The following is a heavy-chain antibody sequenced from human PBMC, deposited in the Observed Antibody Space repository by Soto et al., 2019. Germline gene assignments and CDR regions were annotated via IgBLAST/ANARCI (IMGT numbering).Heavy chain of an antibody. CDR3: ARALYYYDNSGLAY. Sequence: QVRLEQSGPEVKKTGASVKVSCKASGYTFTSYGISWVRQAPGQGLEWMGWINIYSGDANYAQRFQDRVTMTRDTSTNTVYMEMRSLRSDATAVYYCARALYYYDNSGLAYWGQGTLGTVSS. D-gene: IGHD3-22*01. CDR1: GYTFTSYG. CDR2: INIYSGDA. V-gene: IGHV1-18*01. J-gene: IGHJ4*02.